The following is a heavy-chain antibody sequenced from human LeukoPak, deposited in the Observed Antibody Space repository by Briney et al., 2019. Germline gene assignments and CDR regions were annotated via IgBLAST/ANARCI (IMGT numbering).Heavy chain of an antibody. V-gene: IGHV3-21*01. CDR3: ARDGGRITIFGVVIFSYYFDY. Sequence: GGSLRLSCAASGFTFSSYSMNWVRQAPGKGLEWVSSISSSSSYIYYADSVKGRFTISRDNAKNSLYLQMNSLRAEDTAVYYCARDGGRITIFGVVIFSYYFDYWGQGTLVTVSS. CDR2: ISSSSSYI. J-gene: IGHJ4*02. CDR1: GFTFSSYS. D-gene: IGHD3-3*01.